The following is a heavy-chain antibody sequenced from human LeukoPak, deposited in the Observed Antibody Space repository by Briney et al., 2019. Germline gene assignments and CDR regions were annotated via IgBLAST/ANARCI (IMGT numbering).Heavy chain of an antibody. J-gene: IGHJ5*02. Sequence: ASVKVSCKASGYTFTGYYMHWVRQAPGQGLEWMGWINPNSGGTNYAQKFQGRVTMTRDTSISTAYMELSRLRSDDTAVYYCAREQGDFGVVIIKGDWFDPWGQGTLVTVSS. CDR3: AREQGDFGVVIIKGDWFDP. V-gene: IGHV1-2*02. CDR1: GYTFTGYY. D-gene: IGHD3-3*01. CDR2: INPNSGGT.